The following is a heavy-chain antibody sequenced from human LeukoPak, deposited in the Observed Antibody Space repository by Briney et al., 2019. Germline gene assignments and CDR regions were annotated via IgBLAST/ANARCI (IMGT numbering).Heavy chain of an antibody. Sequence: SQTLSLTCTVSGGSISSGDYYWSWIRQPPGKGLEWIGYIYYSGSTYYNPSLKSRVTISVDTSENQFSLKLSSVTAADTAVYYCASSALARLSYYYDSSGYYSGDYWGQGTLVTVSS. V-gene: IGHV4-30-4*01. CDR2: IYYSGST. CDR3: ASSALARLSYYYDSSGYYSGDY. J-gene: IGHJ4*02. CDR1: GGSISSGDYY. D-gene: IGHD3-22*01.